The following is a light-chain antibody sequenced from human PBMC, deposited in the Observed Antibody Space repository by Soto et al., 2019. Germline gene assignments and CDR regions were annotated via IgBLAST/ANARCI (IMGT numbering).Light chain of an antibody. CDR2: DAS. CDR3: KQSNRYPQT. V-gene: IGKV1-5*01. CDR1: ESMSRW. J-gene: IGKJ2*01. Sequence: IHGSQSPAGLSAGLRHRFTITCRASESMSRWLAWYQQKPGKAPQLLIHDASRLESGVPYRFSGSGSGTEFSLNISRLEAEDFAIYYCKQSNRYPQTFGQGTKVDIK.